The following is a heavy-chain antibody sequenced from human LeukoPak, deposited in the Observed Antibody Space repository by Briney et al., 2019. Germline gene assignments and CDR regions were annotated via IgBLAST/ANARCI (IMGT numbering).Heavy chain of an antibody. Sequence: ASVKVSCKASGYTFTGYYMHWVRQAPGQGLEWMGWINPNSGGTNYAQKFKGRVTMTRDTSISTAYMELSRLRSDNTAVYYCARAYDYYDSSGYYGYWGQGTLVTVSS. V-gene: IGHV1-2*02. CDR3: ARAYDYYDSSGYYGY. CDR2: INPNSGGT. CDR1: GYTFTGYY. J-gene: IGHJ4*02. D-gene: IGHD3-22*01.